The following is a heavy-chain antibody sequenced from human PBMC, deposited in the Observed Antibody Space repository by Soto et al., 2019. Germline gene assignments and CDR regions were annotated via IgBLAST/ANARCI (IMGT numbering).Heavy chain of an antibody. CDR3: ASSITMIVVVITGIVTDAFDI. V-gene: IGHV1-69*13. CDR2: FIPIFGTA. Sequence: GASVKVSCKASGGTFSSYAISWVRQAPGQGLEWMGGFIPIFGTANYAQKFQGRVTITADESTSTAYMELSSLRSEDTAVYYCASSITMIVVVITGIVTDAFDIWGQGTMVTVSS. J-gene: IGHJ3*02. D-gene: IGHD3-22*01. CDR1: GGTFSSYA.